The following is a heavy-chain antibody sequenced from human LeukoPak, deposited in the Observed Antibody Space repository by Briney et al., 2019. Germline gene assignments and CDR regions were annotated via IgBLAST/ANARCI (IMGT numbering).Heavy chain of an antibody. CDR3: ARDRRYTGYYDFLSGPNWYFDL. D-gene: IGHD3-3*01. CDR1: GYTFTSYG. Sequence: ASVTVSCKASGYTFTSYGISWVRQAPGPGLEWMGWISAYNGNTNYAQKLQGRVTMATDTFTSTAYMELRSLRSDDTAGYYCARDRRYTGYYDFLSGPNWYFDLWGRGTLVTVSS. V-gene: IGHV1-18*01. J-gene: IGHJ2*01. CDR2: ISAYNGNT.